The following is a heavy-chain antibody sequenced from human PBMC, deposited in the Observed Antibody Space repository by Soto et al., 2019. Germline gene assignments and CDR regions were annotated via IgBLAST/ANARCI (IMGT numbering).Heavy chain of an antibody. CDR1: GLTFTNAW. D-gene: IGHD3-3*02. Sequence: EVQLVESGGGLVKPGGSLRVSCAASGLTFTNAWMNWVRQAPGKGLEWVGRIKSKNDGGTTDYAAPVKGRFTISRDGSKNTLFLQRNSLKTEDTAVYYCTTEHFWSGYYRRYYYYYGMDVWGQGTTVTVSS. CDR2: IKSKNDGGTT. CDR3: TTEHFWSGYYRRYYYYYGMDV. J-gene: IGHJ6*02. V-gene: IGHV3-15*07.